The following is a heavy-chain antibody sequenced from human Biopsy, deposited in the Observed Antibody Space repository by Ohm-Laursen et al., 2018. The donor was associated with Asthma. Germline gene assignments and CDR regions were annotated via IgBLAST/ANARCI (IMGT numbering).Heavy chain of an antibody. CDR2: ISYDGSNK. CDR1: GFTFSSYA. J-gene: IGHJ4*02. Sequence: SLRLSCAASGFTFSSYAMHWVRQAPGKGLEWVAVISYDGSNKYYADSVKGRFTISRDNSKNTLYLQMNSLRAEDTAVYYCAREGIAVAYFDYWGQGTLVTVSS. CDR3: AREGIAVAYFDY. D-gene: IGHD6-19*01. V-gene: IGHV3-30-3*01.